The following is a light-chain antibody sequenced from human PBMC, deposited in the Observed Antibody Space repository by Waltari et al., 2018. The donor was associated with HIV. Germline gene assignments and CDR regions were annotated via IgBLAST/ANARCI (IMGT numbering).Light chain of an antibody. V-gene: IGLV2-14*01. CDR2: EVT. Sequence: QSALTQPAPVSGSPGQSITISCTGTNSDVGAYNYVSWYQQHPGKAPKLLSYEVTNRPPGISNRLSGSKSDNTASMTISGLQPEDEADYYCSSYTITTAIVFGGGTKLTVL. CDR1: NSDVGAYNY. CDR3: SSYTITTAIV. J-gene: IGLJ2*01.